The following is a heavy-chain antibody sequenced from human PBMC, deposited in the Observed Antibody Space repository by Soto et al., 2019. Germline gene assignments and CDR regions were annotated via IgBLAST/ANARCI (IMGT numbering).Heavy chain of an antibody. D-gene: IGHD3-9*01. CDR3: AKDQSVRYFDWLSVGMDV. J-gene: IGHJ6*02. V-gene: IGHV3-23*01. Sequence: GGSLRLSCAPSGFTFSSYAMSWFRQAPGKGLEWVPAISGSGGSTYYADSVKGRFTISRDNSKNTLYLQMNSLRAEDTAVYYCAKDQSVRYFDWLSVGMDVWGQGTTVTVSS. CDR2: ISGSGGST. CDR1: GFTFSSYA.